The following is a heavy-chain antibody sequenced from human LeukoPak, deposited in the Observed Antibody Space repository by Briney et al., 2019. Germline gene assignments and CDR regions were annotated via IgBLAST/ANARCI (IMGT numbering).Heavy chain of an antibody. CDR3: AREPEPAITMVRGEVFDI. J-gene: IGHJ3*02. V-gene: IGHV1-69*13. CDR2: IIPGFGTA. CDR1: GGTFISYV. D-gene: IGHD3-10*01. Sequence: SVKVSCKASGGTFISYVISWVRQAPGQGLEWMGGIIPGFGTANYAQKFQGTVTITADVSATTVYIVLNSLRSEDTAVYYCAREPEPAITMVRGEVFDIWGQGIMVIVSS.